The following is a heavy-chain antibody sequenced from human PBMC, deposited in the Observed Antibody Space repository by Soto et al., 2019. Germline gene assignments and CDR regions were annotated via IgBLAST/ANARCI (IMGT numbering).Heavy chain of an antibody. CDR1: GDSVSSNSAA. CDR3: ARDLWGYCGTDCYPLDV. J-gene: IGHJ6*02. Sequence: PSQTLSLTCAISGDSVSSNSAAWNWIRQSPSRGLEWLGRTYFRSRWYNDYAVSVKSRIIINPDTSKNQFSLQLNSVTAADTAVYYCARDLWGYCGTDCYPLDVWGQGTTVTVSS. D-gene: IGHD2-21*02. CDR2: TYFRSRWYN. V-gene: IGHV6-1*01.